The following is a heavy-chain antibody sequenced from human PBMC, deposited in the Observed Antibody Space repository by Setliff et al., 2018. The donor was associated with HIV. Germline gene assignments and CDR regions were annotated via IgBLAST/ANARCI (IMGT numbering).Heavy chain of an antibody. CDR1: GGSFSSYA. V-gene: IGHV1-69*06. CDR2: IIPMFGTE. D-gene: IGHD6-6*01. Sequence: SVKVSCKASGGSFSSYAINWVRQAPGQGLEWMGRIIPMFGTENYAQKFQGRVTLTADKFTTTAYMELSRLTSDDTAVYYCARGHSSSTNCFFDLWGRGTLVTVSS. CDR3: ARGHSSSTNCFFDL. J-gene: IGHJ2*01.